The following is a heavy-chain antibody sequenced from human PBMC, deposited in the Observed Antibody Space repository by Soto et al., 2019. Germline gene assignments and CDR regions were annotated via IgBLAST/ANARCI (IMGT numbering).Heavy chain of an antibody. CDR3: AKHSEYQLLSWFGP. V-gene: IGHV3-23*01. CDR1: GFSFSTYA. D-gene: IGHD2-2*01. Sequence: ESGGGLVQPGGSLRLSCAASGFSFSTYAMSWVRQAPGKGLEWVSGISAGGGNTYYADSVRGRFTISRDNSKNTLDLQMSSLRAEDTALYYCAKHSEYQLLSWFGPWGQGTLVTVSS. J-gene: IGHJ5*02. CDR2: ISAGGGNT.